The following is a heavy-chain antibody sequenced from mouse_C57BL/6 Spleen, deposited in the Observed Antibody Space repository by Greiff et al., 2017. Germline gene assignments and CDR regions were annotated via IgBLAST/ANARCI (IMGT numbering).Heavy chain of an antibody. V-gene: IGHV1-50*01. CDR1: GYTFTSYW. D-gene: IGHD1-1*01. CDR3: AFLINTVVDNYFDY. Sequence: QVQLQQPGAELVKPGASVKLSCKASGYTFTSYWMQWVKQRPGQGLEWIGEIDPSDSYSTYNQKFKGKATLTVDTSSSTAYMQLSSLTSEDSAVYYCAFLINTVVDNYFDYWGQGTTLTVSS. CDR2: IDPSDSYS. J-gene: IGHJ2*01.